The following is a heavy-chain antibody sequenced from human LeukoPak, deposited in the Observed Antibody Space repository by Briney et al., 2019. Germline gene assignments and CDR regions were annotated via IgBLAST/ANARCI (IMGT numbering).Heavy chain of an antibody. J-gene: IGHJ3*02. CDR2: DSYSGSP. D-gene: IGHD3-22*01. CDR3: ARDGPFSAYYYDSSGYHTSSFDI. Sequence: SETLSLTCTVSGASINIYTYYWGWIRQPPGKGLEWIGSDSYSGSPYYNPSLKSRVTMSVDTSKNQFSLKLSSVTAADTAVYYCARDGPFSAYYYDSSGYHTSSFDIWGQGTMVTVSS. CDR1: GASINIYTYY. V-gene: IGHV4-39*07.